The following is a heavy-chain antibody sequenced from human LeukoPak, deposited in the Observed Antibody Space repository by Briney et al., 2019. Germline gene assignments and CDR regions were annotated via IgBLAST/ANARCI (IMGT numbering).Heavy chain of an antibody. CDR1: GFSFSSHV. CDR3: AKDQNYESSGYYGGFDC. J-gene: IGHJ4*02. CDR2: ISGSGGDT. Sequence: GGSLRLSCAASGFSFSSHVMHWVRQAPGTGLEWVSGISGSGGDTYYADSVKGRLTISRDNSKNTLNLQMNSLRAEDTALYYCAKDQNYESSGYYGGFDCWGQGTLVSVSS. D-gene: IGHD3-22*01. V-gene: IGHV3-23*01.